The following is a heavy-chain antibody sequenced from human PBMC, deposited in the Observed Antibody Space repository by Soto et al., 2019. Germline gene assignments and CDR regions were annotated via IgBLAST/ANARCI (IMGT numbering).Heavy chain of an antibody. CDR1: GFTFSSYG. Sequence: QVQLVESGGGVVQPGRSLRLSCAASGFTFSSYGMHWVREAAGKGLEWVAVISYDGSNKYYADSVKGRFTISRDNSKNPLYLQMNSLRAEDTAVYYCAKGLYYDSRGYPYYFDYWGQGTLVTVSS. V-gene: IGHV3-30*18. J-gene: IGHJ4*02. CDR2: ISYDGSNK. CDR3: AKGLYYDSRGYPYYFDY. D-gene: IGHD3-22*01.